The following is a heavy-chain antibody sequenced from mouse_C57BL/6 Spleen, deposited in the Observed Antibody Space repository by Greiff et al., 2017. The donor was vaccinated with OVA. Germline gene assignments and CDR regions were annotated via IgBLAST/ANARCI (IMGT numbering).Heavy chain of an antibody. CDR2: INPNNGGT. D-gene: IGHD2-5*01. Sequence: VQLQQSGPELVKPGASVKMSCKASGYTFTDYNMHWVKQSHGKSLEWIGYINPNNGGTSYNQKFKGKATLTVNKSSSTAYMELRSLTSEDSAVYYCARGRYSNLYFDYWGQGTTLTVSS. V-gene: IGHV1-22*01. CDR3: ARGRYSNLYFDY. J-gene: IGHJ2*01. CDR1: GYTFTDYN.